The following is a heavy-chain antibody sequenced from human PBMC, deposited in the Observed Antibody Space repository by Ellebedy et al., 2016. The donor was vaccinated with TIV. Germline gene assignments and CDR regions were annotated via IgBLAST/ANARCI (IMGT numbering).Heavy chain of an antibody. CDR1: GFNFRTTW. CDR2: IKSKTDGGTS. D-gene: IGHD2-15*01. Sequence: PGGSLRLSCAASGFNFRTTWMNWVRQAPGGGLEWVGRIKSKTDGGTSDHASPVKGRFTISRDYSKDILYLQMNSLKTEDKGVYYCTTSGSPSGLYLRAFDVWGQGTMVTVSS. CDR3: TTSGSPSGLYLRAFDV. J-gene: IGHJ3*01. V-gene: IGHV3-15*07.